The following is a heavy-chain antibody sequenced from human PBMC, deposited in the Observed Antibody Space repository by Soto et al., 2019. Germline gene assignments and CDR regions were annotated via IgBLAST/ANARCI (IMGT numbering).Heavy chain of an antibody. D-gene: IGHD6-19*01. V-gene: IGHV3-30-3*01. CDR3: ARVGPRGGWYGYYFDY. J-gene: IGHJ4*02. CDR2: ISYDGSNK. Sequence: LRLSCAASGFTFSSYAMHWVRQAPGKGLEWVAVISYDGSNKYYADSVKGRFTISRDNSKNTLYLQMNSLRAEDTAVYYCARVGPRGGWYGYYFDYWGQGTLVTVSS. CDR1: GFTFSSYA.